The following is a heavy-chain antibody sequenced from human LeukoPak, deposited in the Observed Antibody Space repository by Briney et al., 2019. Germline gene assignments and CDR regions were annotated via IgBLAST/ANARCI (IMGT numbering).Heavy chain of an antibody. CDR2: IYYSGST. D-gene: IGHD3-22*01. V-gene: IGHV4-39*01. Sequence: PSETLSLTCTVSGGSISSSSYYWGWIRQPPGKGLEWIGSIYYSGSTYYNPSLKSRVTISVDTSKNQFSLKLSSVTAADTAVYYCARAPSGYLNGNWGQGTLVTVSS. CDR1: GGSISSSSYY. CDR3: ARAPSGYLNGN. J-gene: IGHJ1*01.